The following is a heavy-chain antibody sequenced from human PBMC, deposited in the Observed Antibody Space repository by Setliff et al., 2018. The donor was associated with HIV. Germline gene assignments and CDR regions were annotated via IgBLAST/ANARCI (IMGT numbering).Heavy chain of an antibody. CDR3: GRDMPANMNSVDI. CDR1: GGFITNDGYY. D-gene: IGHD2-2*01. CDR2: IYFNGNN. J-gene: IGHJ3*02. Sequence: SETLSLTCTVSGGFITNDGYYWTWIRHRPGKGLEWIGYIYFNGNNNYNPSLEVRVTMSVDTSKKQFSLMLTSLTAADTAVYYCGRDMPANMNSVDILGQGTLVTVSS. V-gene: IGHV4-31*03.